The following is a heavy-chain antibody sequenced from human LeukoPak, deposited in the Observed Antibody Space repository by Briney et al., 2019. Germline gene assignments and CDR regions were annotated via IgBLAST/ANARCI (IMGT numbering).Heavy chain of an antibody. CDR1: GYTFTNYG. Sequence: ASVKVSCKASGYTFTNYGVSWVRQAPGQGLEWVGWISAYNGNANYAQKFQGRVTMTTDTSTSTVYMELRSLRSDDTAVYYCARDVDGAKDYWGQGTLVTVSS. V-gene: IGHV1-18*01. CDR3: ARDVDGAKDY. CDR2: ISAYNGNA. J-gene: IGHJ4*02.